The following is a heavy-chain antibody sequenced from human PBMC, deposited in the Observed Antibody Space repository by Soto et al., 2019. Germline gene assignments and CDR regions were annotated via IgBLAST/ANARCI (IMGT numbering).Heavy chain of an antibody. D-gene: IGHD6-13*01. Sequence: SVKVSCKASGGTFSSYAISWVRQAPGQELAWMGGIIPIFGTANYAQKFQGRVTITADESTSTAYMELRSLRSQDKAGHYFGGGYSCRWYVFDYWGQGTLVTVAS. CDR3: GGGYSCRWYVFDY. CDR1: GGTFSSYA. J-gene: IGHJ4*02. V-gene: IGHV1-69*13. CDR2: IIPIFGTA.